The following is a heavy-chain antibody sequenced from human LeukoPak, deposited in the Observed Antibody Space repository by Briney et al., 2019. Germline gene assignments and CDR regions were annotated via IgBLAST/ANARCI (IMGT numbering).Heavy chain of an antibody. J-gene: IGHJ4*02. D-gene: IGHD6-13*01. CDR3: AKDLFDSSSWYTSPPDY. CDR2: ISGSGGST. V-gene: IGHV3-23*01. CDR1: GFTFSSYA. Sequence: GGSLRLSCAASGFTFSSYAMSWVRQAPGKGLEWVSAISGSGGSTYYADSVKGRFTIPRDNSKNTLYLQMNSLRAEDTAVYYCAKDLFDSSSWYTSPPDYWGQGTLVTVSS.